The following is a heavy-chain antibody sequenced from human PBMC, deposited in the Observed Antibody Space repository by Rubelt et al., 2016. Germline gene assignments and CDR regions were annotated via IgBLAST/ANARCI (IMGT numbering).Heavy chain of an antibody. Sequence: QVQLQESGPGLVKPSETLSLTCTVSSGSIGSYYWSWIRQPPGRGLDCIGYIYYSWTTNYTPALKSRVTISVDTSKNQFSLKLSSVTAADTAVYYCARVNGYNLDYWGQGTLVTVSS. D-gene: IGHD5-24*01. V-gene: IGHV4-59*01. CDR2: IYYSWTT. CDR1: SGSIGSYY. CDR3: ARVNGYNLDY. J-gene: IGHJ4*02.